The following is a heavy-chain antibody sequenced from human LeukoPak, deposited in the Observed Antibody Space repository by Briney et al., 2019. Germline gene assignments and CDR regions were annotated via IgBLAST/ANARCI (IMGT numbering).Heavy chain of an antibody. CDR3: ASGIYYASVHTWSPV. J-gene: IGHJ4*02. CDR2: ISRGSSYI. V-gene: IGHV3-21*01. D-gene: IGHD3-10*01. CDR1: GFTFSTYS. Sequence: GGSLRLSCAASGFTFSTYSMNWVRQAPGRGLEWVSSISRGSSYIYYTDSVKGRFTISRDDAKDSLYLQMNSLRAEDTAVYYCASGIYYASVHTWSPVWGQGTLVTVSP.